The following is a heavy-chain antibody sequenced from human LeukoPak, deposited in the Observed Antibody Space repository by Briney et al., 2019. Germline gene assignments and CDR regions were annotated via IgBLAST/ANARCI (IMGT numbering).Heavy chain of an antibody. CDR2: IYSGGST. CDR1: GFTVSNNY. Sequence: GGSLRLSCAASGFTVSNNYMSWVRQAPGKGLEWVALIYSGGSTYYADFVKGRFTISRDNSKNTLYLQMSRLRAEDTAVYYCAGFSHKGVWGQGTTVTVSS. J-gene: IGHJ6*02. V-gene: IGHV3-66*01. CDR3: AGFSHKGV.